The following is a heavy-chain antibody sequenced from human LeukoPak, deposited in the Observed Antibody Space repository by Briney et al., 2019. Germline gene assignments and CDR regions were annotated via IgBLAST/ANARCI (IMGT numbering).Heavy chain of an antibody. V-gene: IGHV4-39*01. CDR1: GGSISSTSYH. CDR3: ARQSGYSYDYYYYYYGMDV. Sequence: SETLSLTCTVSGGSISSTSYHWGWIRQPPGKGLEWIAHIYYSGSTYYNPSLTSRVTISVDTSKNQFSLKLSSVTAADTAVYYCARQSGYSYDYYYYYYGMDVWGQGTTVTVSS. CDR2: IYYSGST. J-gene: IGHJ6*02. D-gene: IGHD5-18*01.